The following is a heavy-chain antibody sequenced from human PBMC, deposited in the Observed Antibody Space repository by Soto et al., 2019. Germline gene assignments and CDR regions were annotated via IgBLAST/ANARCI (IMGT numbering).Heavy chain of an antibody. Sequence: ASVKVSCKASGYTFTSYAMHWVRQAPGQRLEWMGWINAGNGNTKYSQKFQGRVTITRDTSASAAYMELSSLRSEDTAVHYCARGYYDILTVGRFDPWGQGTLVTVSS. CDR2: INAGNGNT. D-gene: IGHD3-9*01. CDR1: GYTFTSYA. V-gene: IGHV1-3*01. CDR3: ARGYYDILTVGRFDP. J-gene: IGHJ5*02.